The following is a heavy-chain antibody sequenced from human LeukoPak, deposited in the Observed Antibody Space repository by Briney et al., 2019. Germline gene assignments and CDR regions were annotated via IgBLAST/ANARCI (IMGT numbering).Heavy chain of an antibody. J-gene: IGHJ4*02. CDR3: ARQRGYCSGGSCYGMFDY. CDR2: IYHSGTT. V-gene: IGHV4-38-2*02. CDR1: DYSISSGYY. Sequence: SETLSLTCTVSDYSISSGYYWGWIRQPPGKGLEWIGSIYHSGTTYYNPSLKGRVTISVDTSKNQFSLKLSSVTAADTAVYYCARQRGYCSGGSCYGMFDYWGQGTLVTVSS. D-gene: IGHD2-15*01.